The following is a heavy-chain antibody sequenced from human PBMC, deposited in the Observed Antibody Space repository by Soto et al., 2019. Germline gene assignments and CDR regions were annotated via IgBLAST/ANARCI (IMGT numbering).Heavy chain of an antibody. CDR1: GDKFVSFC. CDR3: ARLSAMVTNYYSGMDV. D-gene: IGHD5-18*01. V-gene: IGHV5-10-1*01. J-gene: IGHJ6*02. CDR2: IDPSDSYT. Sequence: SYKGAGDKFVSFCVSRVRQMTGKGLEWMGRIDPSDSYTNYSPSFQGHVTISADKSISTAYLQWSSLKASDTAMYYCARLSAMVTNYYSGMDVCGQGTTLTVSS.